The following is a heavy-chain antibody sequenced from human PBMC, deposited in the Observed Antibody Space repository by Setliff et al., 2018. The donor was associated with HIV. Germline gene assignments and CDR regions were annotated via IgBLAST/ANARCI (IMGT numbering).Heavy chain of an antibody. J-gene: IGHJ4*02. CDR2: IYSSGNT. D-gene: IGHD3-10*02. V-gene: IGHV4-39*01. Sequence: PSETLSLTCSVSGDSISSGSYYWGWIRQPPGKGLEWIGNIYSSGNTYYNPSLKSRLTMSVDTSKNQLSLKLSSLTAADTAMYYCASVTLFVRFDFWGLGTLVTVSS. CDR3: ASVTLFVRFDF. CDR1: GDSISSGSYY.